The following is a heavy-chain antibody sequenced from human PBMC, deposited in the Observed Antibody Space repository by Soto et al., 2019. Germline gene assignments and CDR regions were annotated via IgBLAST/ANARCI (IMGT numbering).Heavy chain of an antibody. J-gene: IGHJ6*02. CDR3: ARDASYYSLWSGYYPSRNGMDV. V-gene: IGHV3-33*01. CDR2: IWYDGSKK. CDR1: GFTFSSFG. Sequence: QVQVVESGGGVVQPGRARRLSGAASGFTFSSFGMHWVRQAPGKGLGWGSLIWYDGSKKSYGDSVKGRFTISRDNSRNTVYLQMNSLRADDTAVYYCARDASYYSLWSGYYPSRNGMDVWGQGTTVTVSS. D-gene: IGHD3-3*01.